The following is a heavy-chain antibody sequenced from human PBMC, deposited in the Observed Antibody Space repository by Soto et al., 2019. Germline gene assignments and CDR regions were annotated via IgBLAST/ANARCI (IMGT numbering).Heavy chain of an antibody. J-gene: IGHJ5*02. V-gene: IGHV4-61*01. Sequence: QVQLQESGPGLVKPSETLSLTCTVSGGSVSSGSYYWSWIRQPPGKGLEWIGYIYYRGSTNYNPSLKRRVTISVDTSKNQFSLKRSSVTAADTAVYYCARGYYGSGSYYNVDWFDPWGQGTLVTVSP. CDR1: GGSVSSGSYY. CDR3: ARGYYGSGSYYNVDWFDP. CDR2: IYYRGST. D-gene: IGHD3-10*01.